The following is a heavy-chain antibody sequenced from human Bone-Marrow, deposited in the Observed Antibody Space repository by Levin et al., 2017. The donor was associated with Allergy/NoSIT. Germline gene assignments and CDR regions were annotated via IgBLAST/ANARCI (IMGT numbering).Heavy chain of an antibody. J-gene: IGHJ4*02. CDR3: AKAPREYCIGTICYPFDS. CDR2: ITGDGVHT. D-gene: IGHD2/OR15-2a*01. V-gene: IGHV3-23*01. Sequence: SCAASGFTFNTFAMSWVRQTPEKGLEWVSGITGDGVHTYYADSVKGRFTISRDNSRNTLYLYMNSLRVDDSAVFYCAKAPREYCIGTICYPFDSWGQGTLVTVSS. CDR1: GFTFNTFA.